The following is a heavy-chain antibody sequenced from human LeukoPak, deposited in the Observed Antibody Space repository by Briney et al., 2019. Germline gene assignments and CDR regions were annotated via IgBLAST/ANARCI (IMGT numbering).Heavy chain of an antibody. V-gene: IGHV1-2*02. J-gene: IGHJ5*02. CDR1: GYTFTGYY. CDR3: ARDYERIIMVRGVPLLPQTLFDP. D-gene: IGHD3-10*01. CDR2: IIPNSGGT. Sequence: ASVKVSCKASGYTFTGYYMHWVRQAPGQGLEWMGWIIPNSGGTNYAQNLQGSVTMTRDTSISTAYMELSRLRSDDTAVYYCARDYERIIMVRGVPLLPQTLFDPWGQGTLVTVSS.